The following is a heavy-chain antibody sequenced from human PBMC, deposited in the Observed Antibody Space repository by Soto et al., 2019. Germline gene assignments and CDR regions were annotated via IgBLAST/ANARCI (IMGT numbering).Heavy chain of an antibody. CDR2: INHSGST. V-gene: IGHV4-34*01. Sequence: SETLSLTCAVYGGSFSGYYWSWIRQPPGKGLEWIGEINHSGSTNYNPSLKSRVTISVDTSKNQFSLKLSSVTAADTAVYYCARAVGDYGSYYYGMDXWGQGTTVTVSS. J-gene: IGHJ6*02. CDR1: GGSFSGYY. CDR3: ARAVGDYGSYYYGMDX. D-gene: IGHD4-17*01.